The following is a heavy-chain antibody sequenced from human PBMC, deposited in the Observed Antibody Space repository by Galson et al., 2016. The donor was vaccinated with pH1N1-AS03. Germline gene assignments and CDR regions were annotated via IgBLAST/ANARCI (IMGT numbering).Heavy chain of an antibody. D-gene: IGHD2/OR15-2a*01. CDR1: GFTFNRHA. V-gene: IGHV3-30*18. CDR2: MSYDGSTK. CDR3: AKDLHFYDSYYLDY. Sequence: SLRLSCAASGFTFNRHAMHWVRQAPGKGLEWVAIMSYDGSTKYYTDSVRGRFTISRDSSKKTLYLHMSSLRAEDTAVYYCAKDLHFYDSYYLDYWGRGTLVIVSS. J-gene: IGHJ4*02.